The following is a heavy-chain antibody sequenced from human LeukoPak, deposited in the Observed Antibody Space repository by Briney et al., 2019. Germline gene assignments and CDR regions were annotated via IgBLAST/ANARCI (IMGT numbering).Heavy chain of an antibody. CDR1: GGSISSSSYY. D-gene: IGHD4-17*01. J-gene: IGHJ2*01. CDR3: AREAYGDRLSGYWYFDL. Sequence: SETLSLTCTVSGGSISSSSYYWGWIRQPPGKGLEWIGSIYYSGSTYYNPSLKSRVTISVDTSKNQFSLKLSSVTAADTAVYYCAREAYGDRLSGYWYFDLWGRGTLVTVSS. V-gene: IGHV4-39*07. CDR2: IYYSGST.